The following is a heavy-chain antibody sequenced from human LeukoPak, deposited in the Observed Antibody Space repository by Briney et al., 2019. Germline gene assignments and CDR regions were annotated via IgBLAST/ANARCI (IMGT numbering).Heavy chain of an antibody. CDR3: AKVGSTRGFDP. D-gene: IGHD3-10*01. CDR1: GFTFSSYA. Sequence: GRSLRLSCAASGFTFSSYAMHWVRQAPGKGLEWVAVISYDGSNKYYADSVKGRFTISRDNSKNTLYLQMNSLRAEDTAVYYCAKVGSTRGFDPWGQGTLVTVSS. J-gene: IGHJ5*02. V-gene: IGHV3-30*04. CDR2: ISYDGSNK.